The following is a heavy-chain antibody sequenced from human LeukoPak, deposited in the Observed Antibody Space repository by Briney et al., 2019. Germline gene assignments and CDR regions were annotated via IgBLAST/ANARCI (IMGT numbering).Heavy chain of an antibody. CDR2: ISGSGGST. CDR1: GFTFSSYA. Sequence: GGSLRLSCAASGFTFSSYAMSWVRQAPGKGLEWVSAISGSGGSTYYADSVKGRFTISRDNSKNTLYLQMNSLRAEDTAVYYCATGTRGNGWYFGGQGTLVTVSS. J-gene: IGHJ4*02. V-gene: IGHV3-23*01. CDR3: ATGTRGNGWYF. D-gene: IGHD6-19*01.